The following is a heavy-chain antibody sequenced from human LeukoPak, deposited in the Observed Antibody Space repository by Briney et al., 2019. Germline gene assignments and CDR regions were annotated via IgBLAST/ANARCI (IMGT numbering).Heavy chain of an antibody. D-gene: IGHD3-22*01. CDR3: ARGTTYNQYYYDSSAYYSFDY. CDR2: IYTSGST. Sequence: SETLSLTCTVSGGSISSSSYYWSWIRQPAGKGLEWIGRIYTSGSTNYNPSLKSRVTTSVDTSKNQFSLKLSSVTAADTAVYYCARGTTYNQYYYDSSAYYSFDYWGQGTLVTVSS. V-gene: IGHV4-61*02. CDR1: GGSISSSSYY. J-gene: IGHJ4*02.